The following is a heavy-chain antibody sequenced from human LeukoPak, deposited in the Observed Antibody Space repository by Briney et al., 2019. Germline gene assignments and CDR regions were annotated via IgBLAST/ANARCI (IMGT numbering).Heavy chain of an antibody. CDR3: ARTASGSYYYYMDV. D-gene: IGHD1-26*01. J-gene: IGHJ6*03. Sequence: GGSLRLSCAASGFTFSSYSMNWVRQAPGKGLEWVSSISSSSSYIYYADSVKGRFTISRDNTKNSLYLQMNSLRAEDTAAYYCARTASGSYYYYMDVWGKGTTVTVSS. CDR1: GFTFSSYS. CDR2: ISSSSSYI. V-gene: IGHV3-21*01.